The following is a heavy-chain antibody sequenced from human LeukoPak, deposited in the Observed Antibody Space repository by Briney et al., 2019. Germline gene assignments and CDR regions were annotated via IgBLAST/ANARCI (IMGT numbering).Heavy chain of an antibody. CDR3: ARDARTYYDILTGYSDDAFDI. Sequence: PSETLSLTCTVSGGSISSYYWSWIRQPAGKGLEWIGRIYTSGSTHYNPSLKSRVTMSVDTSKNQFSLKLSSVTAADTAVYYCARDARTYYDILTGYSDDAFDIWGQGTMVTVSS. V-gene: IGHV4-4*07. D-gene: IGHD3-9*01. CDR2: IYTSGST. CDR1: GGSISSYY. J-gene: IGHJ3*02.